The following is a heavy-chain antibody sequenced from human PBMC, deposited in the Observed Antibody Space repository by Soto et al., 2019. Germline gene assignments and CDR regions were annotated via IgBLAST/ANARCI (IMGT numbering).Heavy chain of an antibody. CDR1: GDSIKTVTC. J-gene: IGHJ5*01. CDR2: IKHTGDA. Sequence: SETLSLTCAVSGDSIKTVTCWSWLRQLPGTGLEWIGEIKHTGDANANPALRSRVSMPVDRTKNQFFLNLRSVSAADTAVYFCAREGRLHWFESWGQGTLVTVSS. CDR3: AREGRLHWFES. V-gene: IGHV4-4*02.